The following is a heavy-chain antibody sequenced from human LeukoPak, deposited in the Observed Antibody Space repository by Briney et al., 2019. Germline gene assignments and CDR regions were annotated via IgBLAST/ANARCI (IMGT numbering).Heavy chain of an antibody. Sequence: GGFLRLSCAASGFTFNTFWMSWVRQAPGKGLEWVATIKEDGSERYYVDSVKGRFIISRDNAKNSLYLQVNSLRAEDTAVYYCARTVATRSFDYWGQGTLVTVSS. CDR3: ARTVATRSFDY. CDR1: GFTFNTFW. CDR2: IKEDGSER. J-gene: IGHJ4*02. V-gene: IGHV3-7*01. D-gene: IGHD5-12*01.